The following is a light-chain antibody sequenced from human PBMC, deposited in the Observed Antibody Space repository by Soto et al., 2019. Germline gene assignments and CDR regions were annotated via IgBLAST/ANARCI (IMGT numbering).Light chain of an antibody. J-gene: IGKJ5*01. CDR2: DAS. CDR3: QQRHNWPIT. CDR1: ESISGW. Sequence: DIQMTQSPSTLSGSVGDRVTITCRASESISGWLAWYQQKPGKAPKVLIHDASNLQNGVPSRFTGSGSGTDFTLTISGLEPADLGVYYCQQRHNWPITFGQGTRLEI. V-gene: IGKV1-5*01.